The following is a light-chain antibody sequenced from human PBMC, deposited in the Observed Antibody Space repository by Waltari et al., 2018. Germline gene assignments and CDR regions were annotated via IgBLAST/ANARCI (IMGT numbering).Light chain of an antibody. CDR1: QSVSSF. J-gene: IGKJ4*01. CDR2: DAS. V-gene: IGKV3-11*01. Sequence: EIVLTQSPATLSLSLGERATLSCRASQSVSSFLAWYQQKPGQAPKIVIYDASNRATGIPARFSGSGSGTDFTLTISSLEPEDFAVYYCQQRSNWPPLTFGGGTKVEIK. CDR3: QQRSNWPPLT.